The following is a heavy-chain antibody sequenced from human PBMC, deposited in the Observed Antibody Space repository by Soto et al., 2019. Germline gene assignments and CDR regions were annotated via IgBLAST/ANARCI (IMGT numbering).Heavy chain of an antibody. Sequence: ASVKVSCKASGYTFTGYYMHWVRQAPGQGLEWMGIINPSGGSTSYAQKFQGRVTMTRDTSTSTVYMELSSLRSEDTAVYYCARDNPRGGMDVWGQGTTVTVSS. V-gene: IGHV1-46*01. J-gene: IGHJ6*02. CDR3: ARDNPRGGMDV. CDR2: INPSGGST. D-gene: IGHD3-16*01. CDR1: GYTFTGYY.